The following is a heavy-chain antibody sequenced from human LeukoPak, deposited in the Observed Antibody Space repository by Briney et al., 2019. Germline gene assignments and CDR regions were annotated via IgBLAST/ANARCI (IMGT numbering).Heavy chain of an antibody. J-gene: IGHJ4*02. CDR2: MNPNSGNT. D-gene: IGHD2-15*01. Sequence: ASVKVSCKASGYTFTSYDINWVRQATGQGPEWMGWMNPNSGNTGYAQKFQGRVTMTRNTSISTAYMELSSLRSEDSAVYYCAREMAGYCSGGSCWGQGTLVTVSS. CDR3: AREMAGYCSGGSC. CDR1: GYTFTSYD. V-gene: IGHV1-8*01.